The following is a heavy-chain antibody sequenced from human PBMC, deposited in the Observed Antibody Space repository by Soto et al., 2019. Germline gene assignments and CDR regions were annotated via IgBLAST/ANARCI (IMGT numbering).Heavy chain of an antibody. Sequence: SETLSLTCSVSGGSISTRGFYWSWIRQHPRKGLEWIGYIYNTGTTFYNPALKSRASLSVDTANNQFSLNLRSVTAADTGIYYCARVPFGYCENAVYYQFNWFDPWGQGILVTVSS. D-gene: IGHD2-15*01. V-gene: IGHV4-31*03. J-gene: IGHJ5*02. CDR3: ARVPFGYCENAVYYQFNWFDP. CDR2: IYNTGTT. CDR1: GGSISTRGFY.